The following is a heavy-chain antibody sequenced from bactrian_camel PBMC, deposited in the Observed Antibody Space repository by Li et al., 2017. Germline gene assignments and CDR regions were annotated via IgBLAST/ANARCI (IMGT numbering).Heavy chain of an antibody. CDR2: IVLRGGHTYPDKGST. D-gene: IGHD7*01. CDR1: GSTVT. J-gene: IGHJ4*01. Sequence: VQLVESGGGSVQNGGSLRLSCAASGSTVTMAWFRRAPGKEREGVAAIVLRGGHTYPDKGSTYYADAVKGRFIISQDKGKNTVYLLMNSLKPDDSGTYYCAYESGTTPDLCRRRGPGGYFGQGTQVTVS. V-gene: IGHV3S31*01.